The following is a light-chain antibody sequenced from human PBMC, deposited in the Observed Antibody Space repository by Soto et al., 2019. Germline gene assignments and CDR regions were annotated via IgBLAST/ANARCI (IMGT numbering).Light chain of an antibody. V-gene: IGLV2-8*01. CDR2: EVS. J-gene: IGLJ1*01. CDR3: NSYAGSNNPYV. CDR1: SSDVGGYDS. Sequence: QSALTQPPSASGSPGQSVTISCTGTSSDVGGYDSVSWYQQHPGKAPKLMIYEVSRRPSGVPDRFSGSKSGNTASLTVSGLQAEDEADYYCNSYAGSNNPYVFGTGTKVTVL.